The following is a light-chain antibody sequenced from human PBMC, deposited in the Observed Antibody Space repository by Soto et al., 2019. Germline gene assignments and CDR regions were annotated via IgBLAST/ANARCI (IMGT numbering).Light chain of an antibody. Sequence: DIQLTQSPSFLSASVGDRVTITCRASQGISSYLAWYQQKPGKAPKLLIYAASTLQSGVPSRFSGSGSGSEFTLTISSLQPEDFATYYCQELNSYLFTFGGGTKVEIK. CDR3: QELNSYLFT. V-gene: IGKV1-9*01. J-gene: IGKJ4*01. CDR1: QGISSY. CDR2: AAS.